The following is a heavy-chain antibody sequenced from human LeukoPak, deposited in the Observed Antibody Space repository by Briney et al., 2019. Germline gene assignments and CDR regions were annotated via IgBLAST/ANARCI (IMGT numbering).Heavy chain of an antibody. D-gene: IGHD5-18*01. CDR1: GGTFSSYA. J-gene: IGHJ4*02. V-gene: IGHV1-69*13. CDR2: IIPIFGTA. Sequence: ASVKVSCKASGGTFSSYAISWVRQAPGQGLEWMGGIIPIFGTANYAQKFQGRVTITADESTSTAYMELSSLRSEDTAVYYCARASSLGYSYGPWYYFDYWGQGTLVTVSS. CDR3: ARASSLGYSYGPWYYFDY.